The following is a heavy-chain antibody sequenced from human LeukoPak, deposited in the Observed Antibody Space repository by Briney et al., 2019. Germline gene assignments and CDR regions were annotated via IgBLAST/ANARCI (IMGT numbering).Heavy chain of an antibody. CDR1: GFTFSGYW. J-gene: IGHJ5*02. V-gene: IGHV3-7*01. CDR3: ARDAYDDASES. D-gene: IGHD3-3*01. CDR2: LRPDGSDK. Sequence: SGGSLRVSCAASGFTFSGYWMTWVRQAPGKGLEWVANLRPDGSDKYYADSVKGRFTISRDNAKNSLYLQMNGLRADDTAIYYCARDAYDDASESWGQGTLVTVSS.